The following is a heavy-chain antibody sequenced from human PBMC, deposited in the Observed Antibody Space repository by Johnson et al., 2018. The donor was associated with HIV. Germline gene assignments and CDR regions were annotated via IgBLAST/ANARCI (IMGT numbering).Heavy chain of an antibody. V-gene: IGHV3-64*01. Sequence: VQLVESGGGLVQPGGSLRLSCAASGFTFSSYAMHWVRQAPGKGLEYVSAISSNGGSTYYANSVKGRFTISRDHSKNTLYLQMNSLNTEDTAVYYCARDLTYYNFWSGYWGDAFDIWGQGTMVTVS. J-gene: IGHJ3*02. CDR2: ISSNGGST. D-gene: IGHD3-3*01. CDR3: ARDLTYYNFWSGYWGDAFDI. CDR1: GFTFSSYA.